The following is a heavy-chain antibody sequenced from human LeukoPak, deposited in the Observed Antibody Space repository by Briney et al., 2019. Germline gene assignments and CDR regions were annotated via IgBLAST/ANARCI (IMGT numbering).Heavy chain of an antibody. CDR3: ARHGTGDVPPGIFRVRPYYYGMDV. CDR2: IYYSGGT. V-gene: IGHV4-59*08. D-gene: IGHD1/OR15-1a*01. J-gene: IGHJ6*02. Sequence: SATLSLTCTVSGGSISSYYWSWIRQPPGKGLEWIVYIYYSGGTNYNPSLKSRVTISVDTSKNQFSLKLSSVTAADTAVYYCARHGTGDVPPGIFRVRPYYYGMDVWGQGTTVTVSS. CDR1: GGSISSYY.